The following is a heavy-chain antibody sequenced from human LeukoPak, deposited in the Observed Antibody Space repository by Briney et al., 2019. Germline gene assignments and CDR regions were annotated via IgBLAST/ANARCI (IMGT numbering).Heavy chain of an antibody. V-gene: IGHV1-2*02. CDR2: IDPKTGNR. CDR3: ARGGFHHGFDF. CDR1: GYSFRDYW. Sequence: GASVKVSCKASGYSFRDYWMHWVRQAPGQGLEWMGWIDPKTGNRNYAQKFQGRVTMTSDTSITTFYMELSRLTSDDTAVYYCARGGFHHGFDFWGQGTVVTVSS. D-gene: IGHD2-8*01. J-gene: IGHJ4*02.